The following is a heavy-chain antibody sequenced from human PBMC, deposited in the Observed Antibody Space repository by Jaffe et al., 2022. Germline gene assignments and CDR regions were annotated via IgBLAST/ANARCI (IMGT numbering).Heavy chain of an antibody. D-gene: IGHD4-17*01. V-gene: IGHV3-48*01. CDR3: ARDPPTMGGDYDSLDY. CDR1: GFTFSSYS. CDR2: ISSSSSTI. J-gene: IGHJ4*02. Sequence: EVQLVESGGGLVQPGGSLRLSCAASGFTFSSYSMNWVRQAPGKGLEWVSYISSSSSTIYYADSVKGRFTISRDNAKNSLYLQMNSLRAEDTAVYYCARDPPTMGGDYDSLDYWGQGTLVTVSS.